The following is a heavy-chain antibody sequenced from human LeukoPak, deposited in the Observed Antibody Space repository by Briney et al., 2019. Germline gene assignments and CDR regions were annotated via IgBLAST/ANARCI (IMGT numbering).Heavy chain of an antibody. D-gene: IGHD2-21*01. CDR1: GVSISKSW. Sequence: GWSLRLSCEASGVSISKSWMTWVRQSPGRGLEWGACISENGSEEKYLDSVRGRFTISRANSNNSLYLQMNRLPVEDTALSYCAKDRVGGALELWGQGNLATVSS. CDR2: ISENGSEE. CDR3: AKDRVGGALEL. V-gene: IGHV3-7*01. J-gene: IGHJ4*02.